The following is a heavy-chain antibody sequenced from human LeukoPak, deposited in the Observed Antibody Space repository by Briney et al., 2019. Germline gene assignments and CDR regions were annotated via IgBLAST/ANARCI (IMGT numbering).Heavy chain of an antibody. D-gene: IGHD2-21*01. V-gene: IGHV3-23*01. CDR2: ISSTGGTA. Sequence: PGGSLRLSCAASGFTFSSFGMSWVRQAPGKGLEWVSAISSTGGTAYYADSVKGRFTISRDNAKNSLYLQMNSLRAEDTAVYYCARLFPPRYYFDYWGQGTLVTVSS. CDR1: GFTFSSFG. J-gene: IGHJ4*02. CDR3: ARLFPPRYYFDY.